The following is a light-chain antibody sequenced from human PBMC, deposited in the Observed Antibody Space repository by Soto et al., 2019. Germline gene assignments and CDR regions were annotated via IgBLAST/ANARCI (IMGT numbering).Light chain of an antibody. CDR3: QQFVTSPTWT. CDR1: QSVSSNY. CDR2: GAS. J-gene: IGKJ1*01. Sequence: EIVLTQSPGTLSLSPWERATLSCRASQSVSSNYLAWYQQKPGQAPRLLIYGASSRATGIPDRFSGSGSGTDFTLTISRLEPEDFALYYCQQFVTSPTWTFGQGTKVDIK. V-gene: IGKV3-20*01.